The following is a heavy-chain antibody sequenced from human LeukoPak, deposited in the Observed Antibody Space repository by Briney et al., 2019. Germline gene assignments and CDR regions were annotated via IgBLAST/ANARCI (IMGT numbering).Heavy chain of an antibody. Sequence: ASVKVSCKASGYTFTSYYMHWVRQAPGQGLEWMGINNPSGGSTSYAQKFQGRVTMTRDTSTSTVYMELSSLRSEDTAVYYCARSGVLLWFGESIEDNNWFDPWGQGTLVTVSS. V-gene: IGHV1-46*01. D-gene: IGHD3-10*01. J-gene: IGHJ5*02. CDR3: ARSGVLLWFGESIEDNNWFDP. CDR2: NNPSGGST. CDR1: GYTFTSYY.